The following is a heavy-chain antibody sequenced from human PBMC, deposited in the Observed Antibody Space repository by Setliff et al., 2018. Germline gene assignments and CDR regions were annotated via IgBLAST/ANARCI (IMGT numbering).Heavy chain of an antibody. D-gene: IGHD2-15*01. J-gene: IGHJ6*03. Sequence: SETLSLTCTVSGGSICSYYWSWIRQPAGKGLEWIGRIYTSGSTNYNPSLKSRVTMSVDTSKNQFSLKLSSVTAADTAVYYCARGQRYCSGSSCYYYMDVWGKGTTVTVSS. V-gene: IGHV4-4*07. CDR1: GGSICSYY. CDR3: ARGQRYCSGSSCYYYMDV. CDR2: IYTSGST.